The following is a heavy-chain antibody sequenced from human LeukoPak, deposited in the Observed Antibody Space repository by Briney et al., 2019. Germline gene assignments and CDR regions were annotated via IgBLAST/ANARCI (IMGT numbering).Heavy chain of an antibody. J-gene: IGHJ4*02. CDR2: IKQDGSEK. V-gene: IGHV3-7*01. CDR3: AREPDVCSVGGGSCYPEHFDY. Sequence: GGSLRLSCAASGFTFSSYWMSWVRQAPGKGLEWVANIKQDGSEKYYVDSVKGRFTISRDNAKNSLYLQMNSLRAEDTAVYYCAREPDVCSVGGGSCYPEHFDYWGQGTLVTVSS. D-gene: IGHD2-15*01. CDR1: GFTFSSYW.